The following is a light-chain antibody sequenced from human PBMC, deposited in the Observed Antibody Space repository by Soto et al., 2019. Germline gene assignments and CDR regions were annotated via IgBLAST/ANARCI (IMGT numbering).Light chain of an antibody. J-gene: IGLJ2*01. CDR3: SSYTSSNTVI. CDR2: DVS. V-gene: IGLV2-14*03. CDR1: SSDVGGYNY. Sequence: QSALTQPASVSGSPGQSITISCTGTSSDVGGYNYVSWYQQHPGKAPKLMIYDVSNRPSGVSNRFFGSKSGNTASLTISGLQAEDEADYYCSSYTSSNTVIFGGGTKLTVL.